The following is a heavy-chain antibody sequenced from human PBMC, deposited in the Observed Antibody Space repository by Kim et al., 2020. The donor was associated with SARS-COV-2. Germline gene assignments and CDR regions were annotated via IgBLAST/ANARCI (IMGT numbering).Heavy chain of an antibody. D-gene: IGHD6-6*01. Sequence: GGSLRLSCAASGFTFSSYTMHWVRQAPGKGLEWVALISYDGSNKNYADSVKGRFTISRDNSKNTLYVQMNSLRGEDTAVYYCARETSGSSDYWGQGTLVTVSS. CDR2: ISYDGSNK. V-gene: IGHV3-30*01. CDR3: ARETSGSSDY. CDR1: GFTFSSYT. J-gene: IGHJ4*02.